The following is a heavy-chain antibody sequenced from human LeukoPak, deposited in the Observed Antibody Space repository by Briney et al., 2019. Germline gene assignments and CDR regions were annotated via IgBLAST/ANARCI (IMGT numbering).Heavy chain of an antibody. CDR1: GFTFSSYS. V-gene: IGHV3-21*01. Sequence: GGSLRLSCAASGFTFSSYSMTWVRQAPGKGLEWVSSISSSSSYIYYADSVKGRFTISRDNAKNSLYLQMNSLRAEDTAVYYCARGAPYSSGWYPDDYWGQGTLVTVSS. D-gene: IGHD6-19*01. CDR3: ARGAPYSSGWYPDDY. CDR2: ISSSSSYI. J-gene: IGHJ4*02.